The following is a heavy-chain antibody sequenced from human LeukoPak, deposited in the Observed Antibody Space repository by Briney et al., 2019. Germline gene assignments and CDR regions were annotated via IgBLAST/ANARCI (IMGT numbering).Heavy chain of an antibody. J-gene: IGHJ4*02. D-gene: IGHD6-13*01. CDR1: GGSFSGYY. CDR3: ARAGIAAARDY. Sequence: PSETLSLTCAVYGGSFSGYYWSWIRQPPGKGLEWIGEINHSGSTNYNPSLKSRVTISVDTSKNQFSLKLSSVTAADTAVYYCARAGIAAARDYWGQGTLVTVSS. CDR2: INHSGST. V-gene: IGHV4-34*01.